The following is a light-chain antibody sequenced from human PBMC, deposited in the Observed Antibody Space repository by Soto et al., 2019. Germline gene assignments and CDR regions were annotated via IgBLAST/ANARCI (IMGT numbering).Light chain of an antibody. CDR3: QQRGYT. CDR1: QSVSSY. Sequence: EIVLTQSPATLSLSPGERATLSCRASQSVSSYFAWYQQKPGQAPRLLIYDASTRATGIPARFRGSGSGTDFTLSISSLEPEDFAVYYCQQRGYTFGQGTKLEIK. CDR2: DAS. J-gene: IGKJ2*01. V-gene: IGKV3-11*01.